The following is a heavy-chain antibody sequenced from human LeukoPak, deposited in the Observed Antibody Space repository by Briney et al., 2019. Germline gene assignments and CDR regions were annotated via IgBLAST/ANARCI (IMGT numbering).Heavy chain of an antibody. CDR3: AKVPIVVVTANGINYFDY. D-gene: IGHD2-21*02. J-gene: IGHJ4*02. CDR1: GLTFSSYA. Sequence: PGPSLRLSCAASGLTFSSYAMSSVCQAPGKGLEWVSAITGSGGSTYSADSVKGRFTISRDNSKNTLYLQMNSLRAEDTAVYYCAKVPIVVVTANGINYFDYRGQGNLVTVSA. CDR2: ITGSGGST. V-gene: IGHV3-23*01.